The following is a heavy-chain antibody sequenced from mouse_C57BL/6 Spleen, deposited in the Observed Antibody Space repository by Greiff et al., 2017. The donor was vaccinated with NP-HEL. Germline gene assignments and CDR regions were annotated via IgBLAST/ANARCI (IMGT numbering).Heavy chain of an antibody. J-gene: IGHJ3*01. CDR1: GYAFSSYW. D-gene: IGHD1-1*01. CDR3: ARSYYYGSSHAWFAY. CDR2: IYPGDGDT. Sequence: VQLQQSGAELVKPGASVKISCKASGYAFSSYWMNWVKQRPGKGLEWIGQIYPGDGDTNYNGKFKGKATLTADKSSSTAYMQLSSLTSEDSAVYFCARSYYYGSSHAWFAYWGQGTLVTVSA. V-gene: IGHV1-80*01.